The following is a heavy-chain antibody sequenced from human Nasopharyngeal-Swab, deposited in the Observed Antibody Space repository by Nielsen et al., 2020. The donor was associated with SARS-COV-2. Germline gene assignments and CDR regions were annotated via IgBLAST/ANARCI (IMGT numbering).Heavy chain of an antibody. Sequence: SVKVSCKASGGTFSSYAISWVRQAPGQGLEWMGWISAYNGNTNYAQKFQGRVTITADESTSTAYMELSSLRSEDTAVYYCASSYDSSGYGWFDPWGQGTLVTVSS. J-gene: IGHJ5*02. CDR1: GGTFSSYA. CDR3: ASSYDSSGYGWFDP. V-gene: IGHV1-69*13. D-gene: IGHD3-22*01. CDR2: ISAYNGNT.